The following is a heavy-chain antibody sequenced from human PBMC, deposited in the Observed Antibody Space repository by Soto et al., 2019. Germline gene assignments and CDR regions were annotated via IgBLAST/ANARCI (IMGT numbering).Heavy chain of an antibody. J-gene: IGHJ6*02. V-gene: IGHV4-59*01. CDR2: VYYTGST. CDR3: ARYSSGWPGNGMDV. D-gene: IGHD3-22*01. CDR1: NGSISNSF. Sequence: PSETLSLTCTVSNGSISNSFWSWIRQPPGRGLEWIGYVYYTGSTSYNPSLKSRVTMSVDTSRKQFSLKLSSVTAADTAVYYCARYSSGWPGNGMDVWGQGTTVTVSS.